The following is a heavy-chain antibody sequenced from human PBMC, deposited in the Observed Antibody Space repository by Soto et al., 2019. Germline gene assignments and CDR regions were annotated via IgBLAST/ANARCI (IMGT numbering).Heavy chain of an antibody. Sequence: QGLLQDSGPGLVKPSETLSLTCTVTGVSITPYFWSLIRQPAGEAPEWLGHIYASGRTTYNPSLKSRVTMLLALSQASLRLTSVPAAVTAVYYCARHFDVDTSLDHYSFYLWDRGALVTVSS. J-gene: IGHJ2*01. CDR2: IYASGRT. CDR3: ARHFDVDTSLDHYSFYL. D-gene: IGHD5-18*01. CDR1: GVSITPYF. V-gene: IGHV4-4*07.